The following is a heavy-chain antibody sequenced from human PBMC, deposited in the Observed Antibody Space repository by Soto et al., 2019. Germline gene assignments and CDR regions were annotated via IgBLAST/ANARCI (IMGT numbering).Heavy chain of an antibody. CDR1: GFTFSSYS. CDR2: ISSSSSYI. V-gene: IGHV3-21*01. CDR3: ARHIAARRSGAFDI. J-gene: IGHJ3*02. Sequence: GGSLRLSCAASGFTFSSYSMNWVRQAPGKGLEWVSSISSSSSYIYYADSVKGRFTISRDNAKNSLYLQMNSLRAEDTAVYYCARHIAARRSGAFDIWGQGTMVTVSS. D-gene: IGHD6-6*01.